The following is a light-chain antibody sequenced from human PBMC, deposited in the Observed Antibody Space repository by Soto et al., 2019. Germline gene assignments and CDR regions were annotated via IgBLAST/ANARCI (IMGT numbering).Light chain of an antibody. CDR1: SSNIGAGYD. CDR2: GNS. V-gene: IGLV1-40*01. J-gene: IGLJ3*02. CDR3: QSYDSSLSGWV. Sequence: QSVLTQPPSVSGAPGQRVTISCTGSSSNIGAGYDVHWYQQLPGTAPKLLIYGNSNRPSGVPDRFSGSKSGTSASLAITGLQAEDEADSYCQSYDSSLSGWVFGGGTKVTVL.